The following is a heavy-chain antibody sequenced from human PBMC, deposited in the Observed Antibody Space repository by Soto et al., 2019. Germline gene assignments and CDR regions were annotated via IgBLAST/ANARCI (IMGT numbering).Heavy chain of an antibody. CDR1: GGSISSGGYY. CDR3: ARENYSWDNWFDP. D-gene: IGHD4-4*01. J-gene: IGHJ5*02. Sequence: PSETLSLTCTVSGGSISSGGYYWSWIRQHPGKGLEWIGYIYNSGSTYYNPSLKSRVTISVDTSKNQFSLKLSSVTAADTAVYYCARENYSWDNWFDPWGQGTLVTVSS. CDR2: IYNSGST. V-gene: IGHV4-31*03.